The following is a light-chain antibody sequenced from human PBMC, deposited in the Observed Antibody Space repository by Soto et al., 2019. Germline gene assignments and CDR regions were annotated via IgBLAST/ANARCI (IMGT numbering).Light chain of an antibody. CDR2: DVT. Sequence: QSALTQPRSVSGSPGQSVTISCTGSSSDVGRYNYVSWYQQHPGKAPKLIIYDVTKRPSGVPDRFSGSKSGNTASLTISGLQAEDETDYYCCSFAGRFLVCGGGTKLTVL. CDR1: SSDVGRYNY. CDR3: CSFAGRFLV. V-gene: IGLV2-11*01. J-gene: IGLJ2*01.